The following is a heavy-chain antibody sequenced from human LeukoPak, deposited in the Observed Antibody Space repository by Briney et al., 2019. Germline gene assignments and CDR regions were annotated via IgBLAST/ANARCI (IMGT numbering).Heavy chain of an antibody. V-gene: IGHV3-21*01. Sequence: PGGSLRLSCAASGFTFSSYSMNWARQAPGKGLEWVSSISSSSSYIYYADSVKGRFTISRDNAKNSLYLQMNSLRAEDTAVYYCARALRITMIRGDWYFDLWGRGTLVTVSS. CDR3: ARALRITMIRGDWYFDL. CDR2: ISSSSSYI. D-gene: IGHD3-10*01. J-gene: IGHJ2*01. CDR1: GFTFSSYS.